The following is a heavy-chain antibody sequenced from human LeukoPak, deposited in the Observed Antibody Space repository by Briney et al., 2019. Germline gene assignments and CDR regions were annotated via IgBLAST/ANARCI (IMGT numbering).Heavy chain of an antibody. CDR2: IYYSGNT. V-gene: IGHV4-59*01. CDR3: AREMATIPHAFDI. J-gene: IGHJ3*02. Sequence: SETLSLTCTVSGGSISSYYWSWIRQPPGKGLKWIGYIYYSGNTNYNPSLKSRVTISVDTSKNQFSLKLSSVTAADTAVYYCAREMATIPHAFDIWGQGTMVTVSS. D-gene: IGHD5-24*01. CDR1: GGSISSYY.